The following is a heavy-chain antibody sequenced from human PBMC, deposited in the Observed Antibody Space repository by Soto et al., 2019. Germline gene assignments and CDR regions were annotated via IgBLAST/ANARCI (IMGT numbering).Heavy chain of an antibody. CDR1: GYTFNTYD. D-gene: IGHD1-20*01. J-gene: IGHJ4*02. CDR3: ALGITQGYDY. CDR2: MSPSSGNT. Sequence: QVQLVQSGAEVEKPGASVKVSCQASGYTFNTYDINWVRQATGQGLEWMGWMSPSSGNTGYAQKFQGRVTMTRDTSVSPAYMERNSLTSDDTAVYYCALGITQGYDYWGQGTPVTVS. V-gene: IGHV1-8*02.